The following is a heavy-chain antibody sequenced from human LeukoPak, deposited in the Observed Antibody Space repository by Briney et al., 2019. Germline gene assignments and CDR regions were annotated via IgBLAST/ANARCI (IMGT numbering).Heavy chain of an antibody. V-gene: IGHV4-4*07. CDR3: ARVRYCSSTTCYPFDY. D-gene: IGHD2-2*01. J-gene: IGHJ4*02. CDR1: GGSIDSYH. CDR2: IYTSGST. Sequence: SETLSLTCTVSGGSIDSYHWNWIRQPAGKGPEWIGRIYTSGSTNYNPSLKSRVTMSVDTSKNQFSLKLSSVTAADTAVYYCARVRYCSSTTCYPFDYWGQGTLVTVSS.